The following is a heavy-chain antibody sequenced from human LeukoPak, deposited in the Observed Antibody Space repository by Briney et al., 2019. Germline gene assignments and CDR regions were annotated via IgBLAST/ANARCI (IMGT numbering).Heavy chain of an antibody. D-gene: IGHD5-18*01. V-gene: IGHV3-73*01. J-gene: IGHJ3*02. CDR1: GFTFSGSA. Sequence: PGGSLKLSCAASGFTFSGSAMHWVRQASGKGLEWVGRIRSKANSYATAYAASVKGRFTISRDDSKNTAYLQMNSLKTEDTAVYYCTRLARPVDTAMALYAFDIWGQGTMVTVSS. CDR2: IRSKANSYAT. CDR3: TRLARPVDTAMALYAFDI.